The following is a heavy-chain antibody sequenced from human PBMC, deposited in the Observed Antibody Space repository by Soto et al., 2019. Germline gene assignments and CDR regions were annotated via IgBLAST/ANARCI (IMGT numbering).Heavy chain of an antibody. J-gene: IGHJ3*02. CDR3: ARDTGYSSGQVPESFDI. CDR2: ISTSSNYI. Sequence: EVQLVESGGGLVKPGGSLRLSCAASGFTFSSYSMVWVRQAPGKGLEWVSCISTSSNYIFYGDSVKGRFTISRDNAKKSLYLQMNSLRADDTAVYYCARDTGYSSGQVPESFDIWGQGTMVAASS. CDR1: GFTFSSYS. D-gene: IGHD6-19*01. V-gene: IGHV3-21*01.